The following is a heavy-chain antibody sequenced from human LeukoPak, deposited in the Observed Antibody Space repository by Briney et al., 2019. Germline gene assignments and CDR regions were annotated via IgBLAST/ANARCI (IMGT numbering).Heavy chain of an antibody. D-gene: IGHD1-26*01. V-gene: IGHV4-4*02. CDR2: IYHSGST. CDR1: GGSISSSNW. J-gene: IGHJ6*03. Sequence: SETLSLTCAVSGGSISSSNWWSWVRQPPGKGLEWIGEIYHSGSTNYNPSLKSRVTISVDTSKNQFSLKLSSVTAADTAVYYCARVMGYYYYMDVWGKGTTVTVSS. CDR3: ARVMGYYYYMDV.